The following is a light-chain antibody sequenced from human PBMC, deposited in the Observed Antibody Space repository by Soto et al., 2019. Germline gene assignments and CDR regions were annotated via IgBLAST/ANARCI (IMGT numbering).Light chain of an antibody. CDR3: QHQKTWQPA. CDR1: QGVGST. J-gene: IGKJ4*01. CDR2: DAY. V-gene: IGKV3-15*01. Sequence: EIVMTQSPATLSVSPGERVTLSCRASQGVGSTLAWYRQQPGQSPRLLIYDAYIRATGVPARFSGSGSGTEFALTISSLQSEDFAVYYCQHQKTWQPAFGEGTKVDIK.